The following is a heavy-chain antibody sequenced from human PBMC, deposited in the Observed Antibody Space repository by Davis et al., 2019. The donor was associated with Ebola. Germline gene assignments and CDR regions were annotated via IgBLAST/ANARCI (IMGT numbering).Heavy chain of an antibody. CDR3: AKDLDIVVVPAATTFDY. CDR2: ISGSGGST. D-gene: IGHD2-2*01. J-gene: IGHJ4*02. V-gene: IGHV3-23*01. CDR1: GFTFSSYS. Sequence: GESPKTSCAASGFTFSSYSISWVRQAPGKGLGWVSAISGSGGSTYHADPVKGRFTISRDNSKNTLYLQMNSLRAEDTAVYYCAKDLDIVVVPAATTFDYWGQGTLVTVSS.